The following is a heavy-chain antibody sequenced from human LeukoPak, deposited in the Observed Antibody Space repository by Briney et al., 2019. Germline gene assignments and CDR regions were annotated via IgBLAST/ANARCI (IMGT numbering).Heavy chain of an antibody. D-gene: IGHD3-22*01. V-gene: IGHV3-74*01. CDR3: ASSRYDSSGYYGIIGY. J-gene: IGHJ4*02. Sequence: GGSLRLSCAASGFTFSNYWIHWVRQAPGKGLVWVSRINSDGNSTSYADSVKGRFTISRDNAKNTLYLQMNSLRAEDTAVYYCASSRYDSSGYYGIIGYWGQGTLVTVSS. CDR1: GFTFSNYW. CDR2: INSDGNST.